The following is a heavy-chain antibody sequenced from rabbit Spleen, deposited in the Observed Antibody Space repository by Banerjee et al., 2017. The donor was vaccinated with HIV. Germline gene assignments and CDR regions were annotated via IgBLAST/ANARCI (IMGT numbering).Heavy chain of an antibody. D-gene: IGHD1-1*01. Sequence: QSLEESGGDLVKPGASLTLTCTASGFSFSSNYYMCWVRQAPGKGLEWIAYIYPDYGSTDYASWVNGRFTISLDNAQNTVFLQVTSLTAADTATYFCTRDDGSGHYIDGYFNLWGPGTLVTVS. CDR3: TRDDGSGHYIDGYFNL. CDR1: GFSFSSNYY. J-gene: IGHJ4*01. V-gene: IGHV1S40*01. CDR2: IYPDYGST.